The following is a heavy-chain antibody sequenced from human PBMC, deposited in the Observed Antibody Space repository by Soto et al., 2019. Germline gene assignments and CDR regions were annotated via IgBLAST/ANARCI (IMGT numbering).Heavy chain of an antibody. D-gene: IGHD1-26*01. CDR3: AHNFPSPYSGSYLNANFDY. V-gene: IGHV2-5*01. J-gene: IGHJ4*02. Sequence: SGPTLVNPTQTLTLTCTFSGFSLSTSGVGVGWIRQPPGKALEWLALIYWNDDKRYSPSLKSRLTITKDTSKNQVVLTMTNMDPVDTATYYCAHNFPSPYSGSYLNANFDYWGQGTLVTVSS. CDR1: GFSLSTSGVG. CDR2: IYWNDDK.